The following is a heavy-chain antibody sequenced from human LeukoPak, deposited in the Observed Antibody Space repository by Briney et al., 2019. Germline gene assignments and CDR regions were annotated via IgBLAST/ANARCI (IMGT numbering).Heavy chain of an antibody. CDR2: ISSSSSTI. J-gene: IGHJ1*01. D-gene: IGHD1-26*01. CDR3: AKPGGPVGATPEYFQH. CDR1: GFTFSSYS. Sequence: GGSLRLSCAASGFTFSSYSMNWVHQAPGKGLEWVSYISSSSSTIYYADSVKGRFTISRDNSKNTLYLQMNSLRAEDTAVYYCAKPGGPVGATPEYFQHWGQGTLVTVSS. V-gene: IGHV3-48*01.